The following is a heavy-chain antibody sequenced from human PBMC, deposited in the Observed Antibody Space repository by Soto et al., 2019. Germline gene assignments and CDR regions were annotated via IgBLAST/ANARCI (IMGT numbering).Heavy chain of an antibody. V-gene: IGHV4-59*01. CDR1: GGSISGYY. CDR3: ARDLWGYCGTDCYPLDV. CDR2: MYNTGST. D-gene: IGHD2-21*02. Sequence: SETLSLTCTVSGGSISGYYWSWIRQPPGKGLEWIGYMYNTGSTVYNPSFKSRVTISVDTSKNQFSLRLNSVTAADTAVYYCARDLWGYCGTDCYPLDVWGQGTTVT. J-gene: IGHJ6*02.